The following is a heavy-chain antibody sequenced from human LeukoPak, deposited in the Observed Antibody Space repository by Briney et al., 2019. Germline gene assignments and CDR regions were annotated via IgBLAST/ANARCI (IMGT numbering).Heavy chain of an antibody. J-gene: IGHJ4*02. CDR3: AKDRSAPDY. CDR1: GFILSDSY. Sequence: GGSLRLSCAASGFILSDSYMNWVRQAPGKGLEWVAVISYDGSNKYYADSVKGRFTISRDNSKNTLYLQMNSLRAEDTAVYYCAKDRSAPDYWGQGTLVTVSS. V-gene: IGHV3-30*18. CDR2: ISYDGSNK.